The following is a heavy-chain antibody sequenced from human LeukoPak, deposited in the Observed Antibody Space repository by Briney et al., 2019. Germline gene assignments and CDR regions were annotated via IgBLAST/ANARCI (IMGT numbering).Heavy chain of an antibody. D-gene: IGHD4-11*01. CDR3: ARDSTTVILYYYYYGMDV. CDR2: IKQDGSEK. V-gene: IGHV3-7*01. CDR1: GFTFSSPW. J-gene: IGHJ6*02. Sequence: PGGSLRLSCAASGFTFSSPWMSCVRQAPGKGLEWVANIKQDGSEKYYVDSVKGRFTISRDNAKNSLYLQMNSLRAEDTAVYYCARDSTTVILYYYYYGMDVWGQGTTVTVSS.